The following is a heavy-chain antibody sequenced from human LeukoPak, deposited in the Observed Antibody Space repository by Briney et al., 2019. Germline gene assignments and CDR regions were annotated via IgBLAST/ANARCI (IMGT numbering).Heavy chain of an antibody. CDR2: IKQDGSEK. J-gene: IGHJ4*02. V-gene: IGHV3-7*01. D-gene: IGHD3-22*01. CDR3: ARDREYYYDSSGSDY. Sequence: PGGSLRLSCAASGFTFSSYWMSWVRQAPGKGLECVANIKQDGSEKYYVDSVKGRFTISRDNAKNSLYLQMNSLRAEDTAVYYCARDREYYYDSSGSDYWGQGTLVTVSS. CDR1: GFTFSSYW.